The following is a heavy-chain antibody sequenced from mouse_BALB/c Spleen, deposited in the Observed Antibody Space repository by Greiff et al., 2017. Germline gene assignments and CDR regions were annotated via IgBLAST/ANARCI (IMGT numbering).Heavy chain of an antibody. D-gene: IGHD2-10*01. CDR3: VRAYYGNYSFAY. Sequence: VHLVESGPGLVAPSQSLSITCTVSGFSLTSYDISWIRQPPGKGLEWLGVIWTGGGTNYNSAFMSRLSISKDNSKSQVFLKMNSLQTDDTAIYYCVRAYYGNYSFAYWGQGTLVTVSA. V-gene: IGHV2-9-2*01. CDR1: GFSLTSYD. J-gene: IGHJ3*01. CDR2: IWTGGGT.